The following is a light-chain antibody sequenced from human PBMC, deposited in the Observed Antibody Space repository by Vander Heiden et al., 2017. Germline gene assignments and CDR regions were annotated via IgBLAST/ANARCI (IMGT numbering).Light chain of an antibody. CDR3: MQALQTPPYT. CDR1: QGLLESNGYNY. J-gene: IGKJ2*01. Sequence: IVMTQSPLSLPVTPGHPASLSCRSSQGLLESNGYNYLDWYLQKPGQSPQLLIYLGSNRASGVPDSFSGSGSGTDFTLKISRVEAEDVRVYYCMQALQTPPYTFGQGTKLEIK. V-gene: IGKV2-28*01. CDR2: LGS.